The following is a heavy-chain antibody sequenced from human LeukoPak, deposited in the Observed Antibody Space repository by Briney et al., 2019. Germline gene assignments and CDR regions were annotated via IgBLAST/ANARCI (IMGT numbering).Heavy chain of an antibody. CDR3: GRSYCSSTSCYAVGAFDI. CDR1: GGSISSNSYY. V-gene: IGHV4-39*01. Sequence: PSETLSLTCTVSGGSISSNSYYWGWIRQPPGKGLEWIGSIYYSGSTYYNRSLKTRVTIAVDKSKNQFSLKLSSVTAADTAVYYCGRSYCSSTSCYAVGAFDIWGQGTMVTVSS. J-gene: IGHJ3*02. D-gene: IGHD2-2*01. CDR2: IYYSGST.